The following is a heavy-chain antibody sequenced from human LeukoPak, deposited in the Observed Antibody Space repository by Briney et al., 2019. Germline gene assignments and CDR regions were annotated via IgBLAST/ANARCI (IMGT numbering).Heavy chain of an antibody. CDR3: ARPTTVTTISADAFDI. J-gene: IGHJ3*02. D-gene: IGHD4-17*01. Sequence: PGGSLRLSCAASGFTFSDYYMNWIRQAPGKGLEWVSYISSGGTYKYYADSVKGRFTISRDNAQNSLYLQMNSLRAEDPSVYYCARPTTVTTISADAFDIWGQGTMVTVSS. V-gene: IGHV3-11*06. CDR1: GFTFSDYY. CDR2: ISSGGTYK.